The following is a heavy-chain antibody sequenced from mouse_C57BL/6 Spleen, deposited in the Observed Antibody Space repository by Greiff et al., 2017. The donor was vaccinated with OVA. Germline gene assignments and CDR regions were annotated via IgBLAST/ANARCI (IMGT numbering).Heavy chain of an antibody. CDR1: GYAFSSYW. CDR3: ARDYGYDYYAMDY. CDR2: IYPGDGDT. Sequence: LVESGAELVKPGASVKISCKASGYAFSSYWMNWVKQRPGKGLEWIGQIYPGDGDTNYNGKFKGKATLTADKSSSTAYMQLSSLTSEDSAVYFCARDYGYDYYAMDYWGQGTSVTVSS. D-gene: IGHD2-2*01. V-gene: IGHV1-80*01. J-gene: IGHJ4*01.